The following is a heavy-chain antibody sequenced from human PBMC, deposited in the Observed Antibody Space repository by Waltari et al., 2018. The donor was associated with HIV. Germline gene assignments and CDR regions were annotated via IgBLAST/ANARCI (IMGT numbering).Heavy chain of an antibody. V-gene: IGHV3-72*01. D-gene: IGHD2-21*02. Sequence: EVQLVESGGGLVQPGGSLRLSCTASELTLRDHYMDWVRQEPGKGLGWVGLSRNKARGHTTESAASVKCRFSISRDDSKNSLYLQMNSLKTEDTAVYYCGRVCGSDSSFDYWGQGTLVTVSS. J-gene: IGHJ4*02. CDR3: GRVCGSDSSFDY. CDR2: SRNKARGHTT. CDR1: ELTLRDHY.